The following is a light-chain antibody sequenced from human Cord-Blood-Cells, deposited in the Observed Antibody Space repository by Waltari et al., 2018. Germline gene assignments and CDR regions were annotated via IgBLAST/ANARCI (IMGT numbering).Light chain of an antibody. V-gene: IGLV1-47*01. Sequence: QSVLTQPPSASGTPGQRVTISCSGSSSNIGSNYVYWYQQRPGTAPKLLIYRNKQRPSVVPDRFSGSKSGTSASLAISGLRSEDEADYYCAAWDDSLSGHYVFGTGTKVTVL. CDR3: AAWDDSLSGHYV. CDR2: RNK. J-gene: IGLJ1*01. CDR1: SSNIGSNY.